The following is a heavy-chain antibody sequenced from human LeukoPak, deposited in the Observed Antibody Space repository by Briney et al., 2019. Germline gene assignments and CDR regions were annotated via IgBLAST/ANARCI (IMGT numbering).Heavy chain of an antibody. CDR3: ARGEPISMVRGVIGWFDP. D-gene: IGHD3-10*01. Sequence: PGGSLRLSCAASGFTFSSYGMHWVRQAPGKGLEWVAVISYDGSNKYYADSVKGRFTISRDNSKNTLYLQMNSLRAEDTAVYYCARGEPISMVRGVIGWFDPWGQGTLVTVSS. CDR2: ISYDGSNK. V-gene: IGHV3-30*03. CDR1: GFTFSSYG. J-gene: IGHJ5*02.